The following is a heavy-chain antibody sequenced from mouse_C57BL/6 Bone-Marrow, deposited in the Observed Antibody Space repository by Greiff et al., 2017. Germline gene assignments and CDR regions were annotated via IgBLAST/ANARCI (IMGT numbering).Heavy chain of an antibody. D-gene: IGHD1-1*01. CDR3: ARTSSSNWYFDV. J-gene: IGHJ1*03. CDR2: ISSGSSTI. V-gene: IGHV5-17*01. CDR1: GFTFSDYG. Sequence: EVKVVESGGGLVKPGGSLKLSCAASGFTFSDYGMHWVRQAPEKGLEWVANISSGSSTIYYADKVKGRFTISRDNATNTLFLQRTSLRSEDTAMYYSARTSSSNWYFDVWGTGTTVTVSS.